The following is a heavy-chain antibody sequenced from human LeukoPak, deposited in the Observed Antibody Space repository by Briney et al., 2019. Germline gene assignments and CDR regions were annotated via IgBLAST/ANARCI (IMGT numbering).Heavy chain of an antibody. V-gene: IGHV1-69*01. D-gene: IGHD6-19*01. CDR2: IIPIFGTA. J-gene: IGHJ4*02. Sequence: SVKVSCKASGGTFSSYAISWVRQAPGQGLEWMGGIIPIFGTANYAQKFQGRVTITADESTSTAYMELSSLRSEDTAGYYCARDGSGWYHYFDYWGQGTLVTVSS. CDR3: ARDGSGWYHYFDY. CDR1: GGTFSSYA.